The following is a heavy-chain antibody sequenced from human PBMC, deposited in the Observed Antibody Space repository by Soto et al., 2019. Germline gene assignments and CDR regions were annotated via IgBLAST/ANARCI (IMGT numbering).Heavy chain of an antibody. D-gene: IGHD6-13*01. CDR3: ARWSGYSSSWYDSNFDY. V-gene: IGHV1-18*01. CDR2: ISAYNGNT. CDR1: GYTFTSYG. Sequence: ASVKVSCKASGYTFTSYGISWVRQAPGQGLEWMGWISAYNGNTNYAQKLQGRVTMTTDTSTSTAYMELRSLRSDDTAVYYCARWSGYSSSWYDSNFDYWGQGTLVTVSS. J-gene: IGHJ4*02.